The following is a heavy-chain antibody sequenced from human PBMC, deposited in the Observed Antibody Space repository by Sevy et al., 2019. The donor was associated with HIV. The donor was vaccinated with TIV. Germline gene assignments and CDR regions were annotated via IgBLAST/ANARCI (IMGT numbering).Heavy chain of an antibody. CDR3: AGLFLWYRSGWSYFDY. Sequence: GGSLRLSCAISGFTVNDKYIIWVRQAPGKGLEWVSVIFSSGSTYYADSAKGRFTISSDNSKNTVDLQMNSVRAEDTAVYYCAGLFLWYRSGWSYFDYWGQGTLVTVSS. CDR2: IFSSGST. CDR1: GFTVNDKY. V-gene: IGHV3-66*02. J-gene: IGHJ4*02. D-gene: IGHD6-19*01.